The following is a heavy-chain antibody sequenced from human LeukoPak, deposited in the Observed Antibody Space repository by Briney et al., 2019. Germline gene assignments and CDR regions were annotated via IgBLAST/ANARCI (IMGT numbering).Heavy chain of an antibody. D-gene: IGHD2-15*01. CDR3: AKGTGWASYYFDS. CDR2: TSASGDDT. J-gene: IGHJ4*02. CDR1: GFTFSSFA. Sequence: GGSLRLSCAASGFTFSSFAMNWVRQAPGKGLEWVSGTSASGDDTYYADSVKGQFTISRDNSQNTLYLQMNSLRAEDTALYYCAKGTGWASYYFDSWAREPWSPSPQ. V-gene: IGHV3-23*01.